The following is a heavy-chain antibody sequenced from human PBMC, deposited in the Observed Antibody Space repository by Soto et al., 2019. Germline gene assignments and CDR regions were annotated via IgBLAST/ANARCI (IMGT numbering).Heavy chain of an antibody. Sequence: QIQLVHSGAEVRKPGSSVKVSCKASGGTFSSDGISWVRQAPGQGLEWMGGIIPVFATTRYAQKFQGRVTITADASTSTVALELNSLTSEDTATYYCARGHYVSSGSVATSYYYYGMDVWGQGTTVTVSS. CDR1: GGTFSSDG. CDR3: ARGHYVSSGSVATSYYYYGMDV. CDR2: IIPVFATT. J-gene: IGHJ6*01. V-gene: IGHV1-69*01. D-gene: IGHD3-10*01.